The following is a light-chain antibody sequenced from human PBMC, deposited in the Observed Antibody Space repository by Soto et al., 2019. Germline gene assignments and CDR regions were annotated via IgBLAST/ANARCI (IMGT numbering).Light chain of an antibody. V-gene: IGKV3-11*01. CDR1: QSVSSY. J-gene: IGKJ5*01. Sequence: EIVLTQSPATLSLSPGERATLSCRASQSVSSYLAWYQQKPGQAPRLLIYDASNRATGIPGRFSGSGSGTDFTISISCIEPEDFAVYYSKQRSNWPPITFGQGTRLEIK. CDR3: KQRSNWPPIT. CDR2: DAS.